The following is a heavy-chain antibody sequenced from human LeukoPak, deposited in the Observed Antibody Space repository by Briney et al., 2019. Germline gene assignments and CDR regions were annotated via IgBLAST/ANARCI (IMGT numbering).Heavy chain of an antibody. J-gene: IGHJ6*02. D-gene: IGHD6-19*01. Sequence: ASVKVSCKASGYTFTSYDINWVRQATGQGLEWMGWMNPNSGNTGYAQKFQGRVTMTRNTSISTAYMELRSLRSEDTAVYYCARGXXXVEAIEAVAEYGMDVWGQGTTVTVSS. CDR1: GYTFTSYD. CDR3: ARGXXXVEAIEAVAEYGMDV. V-gene: IGHV1-8*01. CDR2: MNPNSGNT.